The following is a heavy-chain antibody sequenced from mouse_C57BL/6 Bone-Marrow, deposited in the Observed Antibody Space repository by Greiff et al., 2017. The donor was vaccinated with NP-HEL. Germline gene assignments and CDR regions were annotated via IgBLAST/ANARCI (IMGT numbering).Heavy chain of an antibody. V-gene: IGHV1-85*01. CDR1: GYTFTSYD. J-gene: IGHJ1*03. CDR3: AKKAWYFDV. Sequence: QVQLKESGPELVKPGASVKLSCKASGYTFTSYDINWVKQRPGQGLEWIGWIYPRDGSTKYNEKFKGKATLTVDTSSSTAYMELHSLTSEDSAVYFCAKKAWYFDVWGTGTTVTVSS. CDR2: IYPRDGST.